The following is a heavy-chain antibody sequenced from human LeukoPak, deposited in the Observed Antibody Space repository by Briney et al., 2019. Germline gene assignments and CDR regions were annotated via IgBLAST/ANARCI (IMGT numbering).Heavy chain of an antibody. CDR1: GVSFTGGSYY. D-gene: IGHD6-13*01. J-gene: IGHJ4*02. Sequence: SETLSLTCIVSGVSFTGGSYYWGWIRQSPGKGLEWIGTTYYTGTAYYSPSLQSRVTISVDATNSRFSLRMHSVSVADTAVYYCAKMGPAAAGIIDWGQGTLVTVSS. CDR2: TYYTGTA. V-gene: IGHV4-39*01. CDR3: AKMGPAAAGIID.